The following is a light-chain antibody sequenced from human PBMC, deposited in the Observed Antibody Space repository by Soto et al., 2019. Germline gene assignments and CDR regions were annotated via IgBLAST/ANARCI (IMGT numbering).Light chain of an antibody. J-gene: IGKJ1*01. CDR3: QQYSSSSTWT. Sequence: EIVLTQSPGTLSLSPGERATLSCRASQSVSSAYLAWYQHKPGQPPTLLIYAASSRVTGIPDRFSGSGSGTDFTLTNSRLEPEDFAVYYCQQYSSSSTWTFGQGTKVEIK. V-gene: IGKV3-20*01. CDR1: QSVSSAY. CDR2: AAS.